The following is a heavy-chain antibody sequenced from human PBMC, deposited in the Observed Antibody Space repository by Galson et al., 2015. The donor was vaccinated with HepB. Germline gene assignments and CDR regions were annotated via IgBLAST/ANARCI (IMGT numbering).Heavy chain of an antibody. Sequence: PALVKPTQTLTLTCTFSGFSLSTSGMRVSWIRQPPGKALEWLARIDWDDDKFYSTSLKTRLTISKETSKNQVVLTMTNMDPVDTATYYCARARNEDRALDYWGQGTLVTVSS. CDR1: GFSLSTSGMR. V-gene: IGHV2-70*04. CDR2: IDWDDDK. D-gene: IGHD1-1*01. J-gene: IGHJ4*02. CDR3: ARARNEDRALDY.